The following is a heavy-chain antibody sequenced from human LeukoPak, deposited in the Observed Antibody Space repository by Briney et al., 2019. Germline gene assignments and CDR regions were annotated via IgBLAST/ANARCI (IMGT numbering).Heavy chain of an antibody. CDR2: IYYSGST. CDR1: GGSISSYY. CDR3: ARVLSRTGNDAFDI. J-gene: IGHJ3*02. D-gene: IGHD1-14*01. Sequence: SETLSLTCTVSGGSISSYYWSWIRQPPGKGLEWIGYIYYSGSTNYNPSLKSRVTISVDTSKNQFPLKLSSVTAADTAVYYCARVLSRTGNDAFDIWGQGTMVTVSS. V-gene: IGHV4-59*01.